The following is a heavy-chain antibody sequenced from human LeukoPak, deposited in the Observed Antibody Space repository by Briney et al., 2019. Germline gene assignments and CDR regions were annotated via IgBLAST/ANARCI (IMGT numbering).Heavy chain of an antibody. D-gene: IGHD3-10*01. Sequence: ASVKVSCKASGYTFTDYYLHWVRQAPGQGLEWMGWFNPKSHGTKYEQKFQGRVTMTRDTSISTAYMELSRLRSDDTAVYYCARGRLRGPDAFDIWGQGTMVTVSS. CDR2: FNPKSHGT. CDR1: GYTFTDYY. J-gene: IGHJ3*02. V-gene: IGHV1-2*02. CDR3: ARGRLRGPDAFDI.